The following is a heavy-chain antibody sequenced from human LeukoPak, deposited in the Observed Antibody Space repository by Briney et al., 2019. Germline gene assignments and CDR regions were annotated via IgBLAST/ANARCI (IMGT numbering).Heavy chain of an antibody. D-gene: IGHD3-16*01. Sequence: ASVKVSCKASGYTFTSYYMHWVRQAPGQGLERMGIINPSGGSTNYAQKFQGRVTMTRDTSTNTVYMELSSLRSEDTAVYYWARDGVQGVGERRYVDYWGQGTLVTVSS. CDR3: ARDGVQGVGERRYVDY. CDR1: GYTFTSYY. J-gene: IGHJ4*02. V-gene: IGHV1-46*01. CDR2: INPSGGST.